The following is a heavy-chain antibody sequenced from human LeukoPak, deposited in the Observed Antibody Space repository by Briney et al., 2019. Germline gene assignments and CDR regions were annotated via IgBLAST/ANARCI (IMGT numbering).Heavy chain of an antibody. CDR1: GFTFSNYW. D-gene: IGHD3-16*02. Sequence: GGSLRLSCAASGFTFSNYWMHWVRQAPGKGLVWVSRINSDGINTSYADSVKGRFTISRDNAKNALNLQMNSLRAEDTAVYYCAKDRDRTYYYYYMDVWGKGTTVTISS. CDR2: INSDGINT. CDR3: AKDRDRTYYYYYMDV. V-gene: IGHV3-74*01. J-gene: IGHJ6*03.